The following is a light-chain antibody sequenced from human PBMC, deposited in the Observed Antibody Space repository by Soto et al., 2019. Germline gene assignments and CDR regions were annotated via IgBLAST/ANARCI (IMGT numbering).Light chain of an antibody. V-gene: IGLV1-44*01. CDR1: SSNIGSSA. Sequence: QSVLTQPPSASGTPGQRVTISCSGSSSNIGSSAVNWYQQLPGAAPKLLIYTNNQRPSGVPDRFSGSRSGTSASLAISGLQSEDESYYYCAAWDDSLDGVVFGGGTKLTVL. J-gene: IGLJ3*02. CDR3: AAWDDSLDGVV. CDR2: TNN.